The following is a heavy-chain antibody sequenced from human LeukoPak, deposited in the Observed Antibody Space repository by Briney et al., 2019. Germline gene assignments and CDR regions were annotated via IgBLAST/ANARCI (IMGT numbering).Heavy chain of an antibody. V-gene: IGHV3-9*01. D-gene: IGHD6-13*01. CDR2: TSWNSGSI. CDR3: AKGRGSSWTYYFDY. Sequence: PGGSLRLSCAASGFTFDDYAMHWVRQAPGKGLEWVSGTSWNSGSIGYADSVKGRFTISRDNAKNSLYLQMNSLRPEDTALYYCAKGRGSSWTYYFDYWGQGTLVTVSS. CDR1: GFTFDDYA. J-gene: IGHJ4*02.